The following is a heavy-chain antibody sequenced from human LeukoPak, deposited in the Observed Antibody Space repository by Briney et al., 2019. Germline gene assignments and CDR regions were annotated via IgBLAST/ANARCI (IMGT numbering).Heavy chain of an antibody. Sequence: ASVKVSCKASGYTFTSYGISWVRQAPGQGLEWMGWISAYNGNTNYAQKFQGRVTITADESTSTAYMELSSLRSEDTAVYYCARDGAVAGNDFDYWGQGTLVTVSS. CDR2: ISAYNGNT. CDR3: ARDGAVAGNDFDY. CDR1: GYTFTSYG. D-gene: IGHD6-19*01. J-gene: IGHJ4*02. V-gene: IGHV1-18*01.